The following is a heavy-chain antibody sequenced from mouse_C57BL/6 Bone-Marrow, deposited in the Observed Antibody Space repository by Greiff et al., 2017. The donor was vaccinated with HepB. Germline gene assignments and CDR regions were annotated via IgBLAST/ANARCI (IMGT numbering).Heavy chain of an antibody. D-gene: IGHD3-3*01. V-gene: IGHV1-66*01. CDR3: AREGQRYFDY. J-gene: IGHJ2*01. Sequence: VKLVESGPELVKPGASVKISCKASGYSFTSYYIHWVKQRPGQGLEWIGWIYPGSGNTKYNEKFKGKATLTAETSSSTAYMQLSSLTSEDSAVYYCAREGQRYFDYWGQGTTLTVSS. CDR2: IYPGSGNT. CDR1: GYSFTSYY.